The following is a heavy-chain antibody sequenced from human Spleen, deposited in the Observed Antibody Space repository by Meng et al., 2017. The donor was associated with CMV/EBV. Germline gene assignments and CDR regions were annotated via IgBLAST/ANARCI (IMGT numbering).Heavy chain of an antibody. D-gene: IGHD6-6*01. CDR1: GFTFSSHA. CDR3: AKDRVEYSDAFDI. CDR2: ISYDGGNK. J-gene: IGHJ3*02. Sequence: GGSLRLSCAASGFTFSSHALHWVRQTPDKGLEWVAVISYDGGNKYYADSVKGRFTISRDNSKNTLYLQMNSLRAEDTAVYYCAKDRVEYSDAFDIWGQGTMVTVSS. V-gene: IGHV3-30*04.